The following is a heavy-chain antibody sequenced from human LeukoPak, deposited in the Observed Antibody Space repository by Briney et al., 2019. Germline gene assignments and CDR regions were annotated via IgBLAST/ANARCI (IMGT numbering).Heavy chain of an antibody. CDR2: ISGSGGST. CDR1: GFTFSSYA. CDR3: AKSVLLWFGELER. J-gene: IGHJ4*02. V-gene: IGHV3-23*01. D-gene: IGHD3-10*01. Sequence: PGGSLRLSCAASGFTFSSYAVSWVRQAPGKGLEWVSAISGSGGSTYYADSVKGRFTISRDNSKNTLYLQMNSLRAEDTAVYYCAKSVLLWFGELERWGQGTLVTVSS.